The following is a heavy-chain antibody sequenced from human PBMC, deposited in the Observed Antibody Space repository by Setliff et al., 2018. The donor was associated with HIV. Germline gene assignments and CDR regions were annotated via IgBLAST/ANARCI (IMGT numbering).Heavy chain of an antibody. CDR2: INDRGVT. V-gene: IGHV4-34*01. CDR3: ARHGRYSGRYLHYFDY. D-gene: IGHD1-26*01. CDR1: GGSLSSYY. Sequence: SETLSLTCAVYGGSLSSYYWNWIRQSPEKGLEWIGEINDRGVTNYNPSLKSRVTISVDTSKNQFALKLNSVTAADTAVYYCARHGRYSGRYLHYFDYWGQGTLVTVSS. J-gene: IGHJ4*02.